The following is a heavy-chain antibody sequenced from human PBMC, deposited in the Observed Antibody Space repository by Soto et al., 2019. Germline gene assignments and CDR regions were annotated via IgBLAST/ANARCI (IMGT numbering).Heavy chain of an antibody. Sequence: GGSLRLSCAASGFTFSSYAMSWVRQAPGKGLEWVSAISGSGGSTYYADSVKGRFTISRDNSKNTRYLQMNSLRAEDTAVYYCAKGHNYYGSGSYGFDYWGQGTLVTVSS. J-gene: IGHJ4*02. CDR3: AKGHNYYGSGSYGFDY. CDR2: ISGSGGST. V-gene: IGHV3-23*01. CDR1: GFTFSSYA. D-gene: IGHD3-10*01.